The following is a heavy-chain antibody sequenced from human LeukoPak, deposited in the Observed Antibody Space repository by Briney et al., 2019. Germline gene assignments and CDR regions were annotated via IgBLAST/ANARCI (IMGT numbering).Heavy chain of an antibody. V-gene: IGHV4-34*01. Sequence: SETLSLTCAVYGGSFCGYYWSWIRQPPGKGLEWIGEINHSGSTNYNPSLKSRVTISVDTSKNQFSLKLSSVTAADTAVYYCARGQTYYDFWSGLHTLNWFDPWGQGTLVTVSS. CDR3: ARGQTYYDFWSGLHTLNWFDP. D-gene: IGHD3-3*01. J-gene: IGHJ5*02. CDR2: INHSGST. CDR1: GGSFCGYY.